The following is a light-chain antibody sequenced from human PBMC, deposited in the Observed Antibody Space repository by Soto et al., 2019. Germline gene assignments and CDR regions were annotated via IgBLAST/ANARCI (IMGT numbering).Light chain of an antibody. Sequence: SVLTQPASVSGSPGQSITISCTGTSSDVGNYNYVSWYQQHPGKAPKLMIYEVSNRPSGVSNRFSGSKSGNTASLTISGLQAEDEADYYCSSYTTSSTLYVFGTGTKVTVL. CDR2: EVS. CDR3: SSYTTSSTLYV. CDR1: SSDVGNYNY. V-gene: IGLV2-14*01. J-gene: IGLJ1*01.